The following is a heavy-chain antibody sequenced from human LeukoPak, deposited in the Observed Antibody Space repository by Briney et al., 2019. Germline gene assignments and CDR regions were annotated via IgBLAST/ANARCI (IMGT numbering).Heavy chain of an antibody. CDR3: ARDGAAAGDYYYYYGMDV. CDR1: GYTFTIYG. D-gene: IGHD6-13*01. V-gene: IGHV1-18*01. CDR2: ISAYNGNT. J-gene: IGHJ6*02. Sequence: GASVNVSCKASGYTFTIYGISWVRQAPGQGLEWMGWISAYNGNTNYAQKLQGRVTMTTDTSTSTAYMELRSLRSDDTAVYYCARDGAAAGDYYYYYGMDVWGQGTTVTVSS.